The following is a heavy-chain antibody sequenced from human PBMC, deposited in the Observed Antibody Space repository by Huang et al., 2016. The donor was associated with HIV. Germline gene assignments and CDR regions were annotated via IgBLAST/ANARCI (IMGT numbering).Heavy chain of an antibody. D-gene: IGHD1-26*01. CDR2: ITPIFDKT. CDR1: GGTFSSYV. CDR3: GTGPRGSGSFN. J-gene: IGHJ4*02. V-gene: IGHV1-69*01. Sequence: QVQLVQSGAEVKKPGSSVKVSCKASGGTFSSYVISWVRKAHGQRLELMGGITPIFDKTNYAQKLQGRVTISADESTRTAYMEMSSLRPEDTATYYCGTGPRGSGSFNWGQGTLVIVSS.